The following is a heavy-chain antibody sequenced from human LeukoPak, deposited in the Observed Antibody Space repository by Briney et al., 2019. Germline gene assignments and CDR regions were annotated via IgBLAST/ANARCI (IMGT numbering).Heavy chain of an antibody. Sequence: GGSLRLSCAASGFTFSDHYMDWVRQAPGKGLDWVGRTRNKANSYTTEYAASVKGRFTISRDDSKNSLYLQMNSLKTEDTAVYYCARELLRDDAFDIWGQGTMVTVSS. CDR3: ARELLRDDAFDI. V-gene: IGHV3-72*01. CDR1: GFTFSDHY. J-gene: IGHJ3*02. CDR2: TRNKANSYTT. D-gene: IGHD1-26*01.